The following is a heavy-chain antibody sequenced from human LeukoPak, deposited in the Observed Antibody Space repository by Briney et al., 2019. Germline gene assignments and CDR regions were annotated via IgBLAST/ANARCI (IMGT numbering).Heavy chain of an antibody. J-gene: IGHJ4*02. CDR3: AKDGGIAVAEVGHDY. Sequence: PGGSLRLSCAASGFTFSSYAMHWVRQAPGKGLEWVAVISYDGSNKYYADSVKGRFTISRDNSKNTLYLQMNSLRAEDTAVYYCAKDGGIAVAEVGHDYWGQGTLVTVSS. CDR1: GFTFSSYA. CDR2: ISYDGSNK. D-gene: IGHD6-19*01. V-gene: IGHV3-30-3*01.